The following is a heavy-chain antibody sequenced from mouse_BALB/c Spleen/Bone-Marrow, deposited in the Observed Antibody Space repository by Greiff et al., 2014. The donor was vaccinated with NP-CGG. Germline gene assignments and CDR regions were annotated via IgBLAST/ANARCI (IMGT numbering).Heavy chain of an antibody. D-gene: IGHD1-2*01. Sequence: EVKLVESGGGLVKPGGSLKLSCAASGFTFSDYYMYWVRQTPEKRLEWVATISDGGSYTYYPDSVKGRFTIARENAKNNLYLQRSSLKSEYTAMYYCARDLITTATSFAYWGQGTLVTVSA. V-gene: IGHV5-4*02. CDR2: ISDGGSYT. CDR1: GFTFSDYY. J-gene: IGHJ3*01. CDR3: ARDLITTATSFAY.